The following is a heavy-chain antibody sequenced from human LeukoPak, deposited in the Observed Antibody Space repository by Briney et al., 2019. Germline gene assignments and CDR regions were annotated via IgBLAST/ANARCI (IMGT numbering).Heavy chain of an antibody. CDR1: GFTFSNYW. V-gene: IGHV3-7*05. J-gene: IGHJ6*02. D-gene: IGHD3-16*01. CDR3: ARWVITPYYGLGV. Sequence: GGSLRLSCAASGFTFSNYWMSWVRQAPGKGLEWVANIKQDGSQKYYVDSVKGRFTISRDNAKNSLNLEMNSLRAEDTAVYWCARWVITPYYGLGVWGQGTTVTVSS. CDR2: IKQDGSQK.